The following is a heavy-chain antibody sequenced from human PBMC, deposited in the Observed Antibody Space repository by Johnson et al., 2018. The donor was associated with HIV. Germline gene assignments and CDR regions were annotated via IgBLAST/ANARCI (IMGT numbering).Heavy chain of an antibody. Sequence: GLEWVAVISYDGSNKYYVDSVKGRFTISRDNSKNTLYLQMNSLRAEDTAVYYCAKLPVLYGDFDDAFNIWGQGTMVTVSS. J-gene: IGHJ3*02. D-gene: IGHD4-17*01. CDR2: ISYDGSNK. V-gene: IGHV3-30*18. CDR3: AKLPVLYGDFDDAFNI.